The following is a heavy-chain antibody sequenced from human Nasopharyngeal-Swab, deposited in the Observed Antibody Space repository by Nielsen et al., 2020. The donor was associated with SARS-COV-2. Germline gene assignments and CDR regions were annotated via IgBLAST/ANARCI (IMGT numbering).Heavy chain of an antibody. V-gene: IGHV4-34*01. J-gene: IGHJ6*03. CDR3: ARALWKKSYYYYMDV. D-gene: IGHD2/OR15-2a*01. CDR2: INHSGST. CDR1: GGSFSGYY. Sequence: GSLRLSCAVYGGSFSGYYWSWIRQPPGKGLEWIGEINHSGSTNYNTSLKSRVTISIDTSKNQFSLKLSSVTAADPAVYYCARALWKKSYYYYMDVWGKGTTVTVSS.